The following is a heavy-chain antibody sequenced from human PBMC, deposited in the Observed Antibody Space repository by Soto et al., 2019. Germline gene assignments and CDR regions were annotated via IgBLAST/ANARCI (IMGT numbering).Heavy chain of an antibody. D-gene: IGHD1-1*01. V-gene: IGHV1-69*01. CDR1: GGTFNRYT. CDR2: IIPIFGTA. Sequence: VQLVQSGAEVKKPGSSVKLSCKASGGTFNRYTISWVRQAPGQGLEWMGGIIPIFGTANYAQQLQGRVAIIADESTSAAYMELRSLRSEDTAVYYCSLWGFRDGNNSKYNYSGMDVWGQGTTVTVSS. J-gene: IGHJ6*02. CDR3: SLWGFRDGNNSKYNYSGMDV.